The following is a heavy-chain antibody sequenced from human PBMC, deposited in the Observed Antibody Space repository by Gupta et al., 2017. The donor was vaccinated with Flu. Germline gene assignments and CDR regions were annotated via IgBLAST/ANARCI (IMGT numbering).Heavy chain of an antibody. D-gene: IGHD1/OR15-1a*01. CDR3: TTIPWEQGAEDY. CDR1: GFTFSTYQ. Sequence: EVHLVESGRGLVQPGGSLRLSCAASGFTFSTYQMNWVRQAPGKGLEWVSYISIDGKSIYYADSVKGRFTISRDNARNSLFLQMNSLRTEDTAVYYCTTIPWEQGAEDYWGQGTLVTVSS. V-gene: IGHV3-48*03. J-gene: IGHJ4*02. CDR2: ISIDGKSI.